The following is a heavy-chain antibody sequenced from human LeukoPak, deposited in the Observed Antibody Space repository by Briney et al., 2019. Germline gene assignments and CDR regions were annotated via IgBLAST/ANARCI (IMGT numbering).Heavy chain of an antibody. CDR1: GGSISSYY. Sequence: SETQSLTCTVSGGSISSYYWSWIRQPPGKGLEWIGYIYYSGSTNYNPSLKSRVTISVDTSKNQFSLKLSSVTAADTAVYYCARVTTHWFDPWGQGTLVTVSS. V-gene: IGHV4-59*01. D-gene: IGHD4-4*01. CDR3: ARVTTHWFDP. CDR2: IYYSGST. J-gene: IGHJ5*02.